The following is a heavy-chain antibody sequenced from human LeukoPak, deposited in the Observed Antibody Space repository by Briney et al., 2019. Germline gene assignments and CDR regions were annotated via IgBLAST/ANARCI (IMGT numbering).Heavy chain of an antibody. V-gene: IGHV1-2*02. CDR3: ARIRGSGAYDSGYSRWDFDY. J-gene: IGHJ4*02. D-gene: IGHD3-10*01. CDR2: INPNTGDT. CDR1: GYTFTYYY. Sequence: ASVKVSCKTSGYTFTYYYFHWVRQAPGQGLEWMGWINPNTGDTNYAQKFQGRVTPTRDTSISTAYMNLSSLRSDDTAVYYCARIRGSGAYDSGYSRWDFDYWGQGTLVTVSS.